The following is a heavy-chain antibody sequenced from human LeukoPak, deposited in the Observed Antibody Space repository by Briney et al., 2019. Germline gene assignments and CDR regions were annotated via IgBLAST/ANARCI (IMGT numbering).Heavy chain of an antibody. V-gene: IGHV1-8*01. CDR1: GYTFTSYD. D-gene: IGHD6-19*01. Sequence: ASVKVSCKASGYTFTSYDINWVRRATGQGLEWMGWMNPNSGNTGYAQKFQGRVTMTRNTSISTAYMELSSLRSEDTAVYYCARGGSGWYGYYYYGVDVWGQGTTVTVSS. CDR3: ARGGSGWYGYYYYGVDV. J-gene: IGHJ6*02. CDR2: MNPNSGNT.